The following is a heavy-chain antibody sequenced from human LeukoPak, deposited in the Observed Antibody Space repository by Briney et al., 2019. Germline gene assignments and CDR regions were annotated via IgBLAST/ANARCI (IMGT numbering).Heavy chain of an antibody. J-gene: IGHJ4*02. D-gene: IGHD3-22*01. CDR2: ISSSGSTI. CDR1: GFTFSSYE. CDR3: ARVFFDSSGYYYGGRYFDY. Sequence: PGGSLRLSCAASGFTFSSYEMNWVRQAPGKGLEWVSYISSSGSTIYYADSVKGRFTISRDNAKNSLYLQMNSLRAEDTAVYYCARVFFDSSGYYYGGRYFDYWGQGTLVTVSS. V-gene: IGHV3-48*03.